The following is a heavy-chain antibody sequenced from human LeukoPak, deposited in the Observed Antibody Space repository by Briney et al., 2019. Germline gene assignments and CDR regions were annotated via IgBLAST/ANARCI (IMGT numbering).Heavy chain of an antibody. CDR1: GFTVSSNH. J-gene: IGHJ3*02. CDR3: ARVIVTGYYDAFDI. Sequence: GGSLRLSCAASGFTVSSNHMSWVRQAPGKGLEWVSVIYSGGSTYSADSVKGRFTISRDNSKNTLYLQMNSLRAEDTAVYYCARVIVTGYYDAFDIWGQGTMVTVSS. V-gene: IGHV3-53*01. CDR2: IYSGGST. D-gene: IGHD3-9*01.